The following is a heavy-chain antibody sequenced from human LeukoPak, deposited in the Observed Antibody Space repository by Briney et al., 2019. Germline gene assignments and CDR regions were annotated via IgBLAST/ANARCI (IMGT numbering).Heavy chain of an antibody. CDR2: INHSGST. J-gene: IGHJ4*02. D-gene: IGHD1-20*01. CDR3: ARGKGPYNWNY. V-gene: IGHV4-34*01. Sequence: SETLSLTCAVYGGSFSGYYWSWIRQPPGKGLEWIGEINHSGSTNYNPSLKSRVTISVDTSKNQFSLKVNSVTAADTAVYYCARGKGPYNWNYWGQGTLVTVSS. CDR1: GGSFSGYY.